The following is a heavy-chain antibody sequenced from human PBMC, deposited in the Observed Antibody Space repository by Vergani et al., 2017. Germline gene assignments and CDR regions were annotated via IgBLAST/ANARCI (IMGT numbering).Heavy chain of an antibody. Sequence: QVQLQESGPGLVKPSQTLSLTCTVSGGSISSGGYYWSWIRQHPGKGLEWIGYIYYSGSTYYNPSLKSRVTISVDTSKNQFSLKLSSVTAADTAVYYGARYPSPYYYYYGMDVWGQGTTVTVSS. CDR1: GGSISSGGYY. V-gene: IGHV4-31*03. J-gene: IGHJ6*02. CDR2: IYYSGST. CDR3: ARYPSPYYYYYGMDV.